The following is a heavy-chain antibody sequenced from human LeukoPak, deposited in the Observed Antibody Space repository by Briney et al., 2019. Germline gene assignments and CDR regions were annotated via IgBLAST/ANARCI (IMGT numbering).Heavy chain of an antibody. V-gene: IGHV4-59*11. Sequence: PSETLSLTCIVSGASINTHYWTWIRQPPGKGLEWVGYIYFSGSTTFNPSLTSRVTMSIDSSKNQFSLRLNSVTAADTAVYFCVREEGAGFHYWGQGTLVTVSS. CDR2: IYFSGST. CDR3: VREEGAGFHY. J-gene: IGHJ4*02. CDR1: GASINTHY.